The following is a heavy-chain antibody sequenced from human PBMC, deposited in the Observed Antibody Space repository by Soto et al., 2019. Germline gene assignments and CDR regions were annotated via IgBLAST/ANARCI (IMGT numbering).Heavy chain of an antibody. V-gene: IGHV1-58*01. Sequence: VASVKVSCKASGFTFTSSAVQWVRQARGQRLEWIGWIVVGSGNTNYAQKFQERVTITRDMSTSTAYMELSSLRSEDTAVYYCAARSTNYYYYGMDVWGQGTTVTVSS. D-gene: IGHD4-17*01. CDR3: AARSTNYYYYGMDV. CDR1: GFTFTSSA. CDR2: IVVGSGNT. J-gene: IGHJ6*02.